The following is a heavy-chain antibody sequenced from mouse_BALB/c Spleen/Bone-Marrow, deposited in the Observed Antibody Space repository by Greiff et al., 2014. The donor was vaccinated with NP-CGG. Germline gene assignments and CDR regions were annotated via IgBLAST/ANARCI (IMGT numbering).Heavy chain of an antibody. CDR1: GYTFTNYW. V-gene: IGHV1S41*01. Sequence: DLVKPGASVMLSCKASGYTFTNYWINWIKQRPGQGLEWIGRIAPGSGSTYYNEMFKGKTTLTVDTSSSTAYIQLSSLSSEDSDVYFCARERYGYDGWYFDVWGAGTTVTVSS. CDR3: ARERYGYDGWYFDV. D-gene: IGHD2-2*01. CDR2: IAPGSGST. J-gene: IGHJ1*01.